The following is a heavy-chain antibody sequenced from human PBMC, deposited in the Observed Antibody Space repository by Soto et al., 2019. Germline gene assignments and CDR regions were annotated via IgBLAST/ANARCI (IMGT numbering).Heavy chain of an antibody. CDR3: ASGVYCSGGSCHSGAFDI. D-gene: IGHD2-15*01. CDR2: IIPILGIA. J-gene: IGHJ3*02. Sequence: ASVKVSCKASGGTFSSYTISWVRQAPGQGLEWMGRIIPILGIANYAQKFQGRVTITADKSTSTAYMELSSLRSEDTAVYYCASGVYCSGGSCHSGAFDIWGQGTMVTVSS. V-gene: IGHV1-69*02. CDR1: GGTFSSYT.